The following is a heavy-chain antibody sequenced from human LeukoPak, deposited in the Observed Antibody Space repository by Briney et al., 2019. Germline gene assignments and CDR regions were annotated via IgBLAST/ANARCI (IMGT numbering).Heavy chain of an antibody. J-gene: IGHJ4*02. CDR1: GFPFSSYA. V-gene: IGHV3-23*01. D-gene: IGHD2-8*02. Sequence: GASLRLSCAASGFPFSSYAMSWVRQAPGTGLERVSAISGYDGRTYYSDSVKGRFTISRDNSRNTLYLQMNSLRAEDTAVYYCARFASGPECTAGKCPFDLWGQGALVSVSS. CDR3: ARFASGPECTAGKCPFDL. CDR2: ISGYDGRT.